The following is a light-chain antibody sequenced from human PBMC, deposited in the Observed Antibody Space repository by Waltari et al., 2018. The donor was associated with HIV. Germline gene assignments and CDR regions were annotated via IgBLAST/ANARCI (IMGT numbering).Light chain of an antibody. J-gene: IGLJ2*01. V-gene: IGLV3-21*02. CDR1: NIGSRT. CDR2: DDY. Sequence: SYVLTQPPTLSVAPGQTARIPCGGDNIGSRTVHWYQPKAGQAPVVVAYDDYERPPGVPGRFAGLNSEISATHSIGRVETGDEGDYYWHVWDTSIDHRDVIFGGGTKMSVL. CDR3: HVWDTSIDHRDVI.